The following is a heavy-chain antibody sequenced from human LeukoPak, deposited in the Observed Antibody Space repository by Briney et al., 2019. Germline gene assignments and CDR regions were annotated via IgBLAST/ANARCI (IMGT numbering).Heavy chain of an antibody. CDR2: INPNSGGT. CDR1: GYTFTDYY. J-gene: IGHJ6*02. CDR3: ARVRIGQQLDKYYYYAMDV. Sequence: GASVKVSCKASGYTFTDYYMHWVRQAPGQGLEWMGWINPNSGGTNYALRFQGRVTMTTDTSISTAYMEVSRLRSDDTAVYYCARVRIGQQLDKYYYYAMDVWGQGTTVTVSS. D-gene: IGHD6-13*01. V-gene: IGHV1-2*02.